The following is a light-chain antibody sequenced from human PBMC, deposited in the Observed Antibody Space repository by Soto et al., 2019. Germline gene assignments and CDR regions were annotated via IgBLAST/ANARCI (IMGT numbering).Light chain of an antibody. CDR2: DAS. CDR3: QQYNNWPRT. Sequence: ETRMTQSPATLSVSPGERVTLSCRASQSVRNSVAWYQQRPGQAPWLLIYDASFRATGISARFSGSGSGTAFTLTISSLQSEDFAVYYCQQYNNWPRTFGQGTKLEI. CDR1: QSVRNS. V-gene: IGKV3-15*01. J-gene: IGKJ2*01.